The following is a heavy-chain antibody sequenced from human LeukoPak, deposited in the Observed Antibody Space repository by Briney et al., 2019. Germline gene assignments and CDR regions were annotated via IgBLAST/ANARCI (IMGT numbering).Heavy chain of an antibody. V-gene: IGHV3-7*01. Sequence: PGGSLRLSCAASGFTFSSYWMSWVRQAPGKGLEWAANIKQDGSEKYYVDSVKGRFTISRDNAKNSLYLQMNSLRAEDTAVYYCARDASGYCSGGNCYSGLLGYFDYWGQGTLVTVSS. CDR1: GFTFSSYW. CDR3: ARDASGYCSGGNCYSGLLGYFDY. D-gene: IGHD2-15*01. J-gene: IGHJ4*02. CDR2: IKQDGSEK.